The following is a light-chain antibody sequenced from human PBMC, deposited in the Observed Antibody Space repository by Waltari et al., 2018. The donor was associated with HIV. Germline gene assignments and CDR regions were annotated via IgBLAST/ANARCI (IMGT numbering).Light chain of an antibody. Sequence: SYELTQPPSVSVSPGHTAIIPCSGDKLGHKSVSWYQQRPGQSPLLVIYQDNKRPSGIPERFSGSNSGNTATLTIRGTQAMDEADYYCQAWDSTSYVVFGGGTKLTVL. V-gene: IGLV3-1*01. CDR1: KLGHKS. CDR2: QDN. J-gene: IGLJ2*01. CDR3: QAWDSTSYVV.